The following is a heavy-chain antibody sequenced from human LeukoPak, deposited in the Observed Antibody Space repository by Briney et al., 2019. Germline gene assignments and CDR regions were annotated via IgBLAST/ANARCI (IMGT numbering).Heavy chain of an antibody. V-gene: IGHV4-39*01. CDR1: GGSISSSSYY. D-gene: IGHD2-15*01. J-gene: IGHJ5*02. Sequence: SETLSLTCTVSGGSISSSSYYWGWIRQPPGRGLEWLGSIYYSGSTYYNPSLKSRVTISVDTSKNQFSLKLSSVTAADTAVYYCARRVGPYCSGGSCYWFDPWGQGTLVTVSS. CDR3: ARRVGPYCSGGSCYWFDP. CDR2: IYYSGST.